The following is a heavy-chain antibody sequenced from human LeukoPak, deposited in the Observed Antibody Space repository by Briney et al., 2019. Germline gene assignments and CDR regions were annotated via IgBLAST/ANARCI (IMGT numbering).Heavy chain of an antibody. D-gene: IGHD5-24*01. J-gene: IGHJ4*02. Sequence: DSIQGRFTISRDNAKNSVYLQMNSQRAEDTAVYYCVRDVDIWGQGTLVTVSS. CDR3: VRDVDI. V-gene: IGHV3-21*01.